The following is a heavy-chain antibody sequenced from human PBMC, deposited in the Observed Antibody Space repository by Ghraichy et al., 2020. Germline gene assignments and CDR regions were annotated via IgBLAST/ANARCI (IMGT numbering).Heavy chain of an antibody. V-gene: IGHV3-11*01. D-gene: IGHD1-26*01. Sequence: GESLRLSCAASGFSFSDYYMRWIRQAPGKGLEWVLYISNGGSILYYADSVKGRFTISRDTAKNSLYLQMNSLRAEDTAVYYCARGSGTYPGDSFDIWGQGTMVTVSS. J-gene: IGHJ3*02. CDR3: ARGSGTYPGDSFDI. CDR2: ISNGGSIL. CDR1: GFSFSDYY.